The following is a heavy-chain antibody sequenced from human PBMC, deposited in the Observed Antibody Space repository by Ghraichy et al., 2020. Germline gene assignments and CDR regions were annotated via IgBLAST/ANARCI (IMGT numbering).Heavy chain of an antibody. CDR1: GYSIRSGYY. CDR3: ARDRKGALVTEGFDS. CDR2: VYHGGST. D-gene: IGHD4-11*01. J-gene: IGHJ4*02. Sequence: SETLSLTCAVSGYSIRSGYYWGWIRQPPGKGLEWIGSVYHGGSTYYNPSLKSRVTISVDTSKNQFSLKLSSVTAADTAVYYCARDRKGALVTEGFDSWGQGTLVTVSS. V-gene: IGHV4-38-2*02.